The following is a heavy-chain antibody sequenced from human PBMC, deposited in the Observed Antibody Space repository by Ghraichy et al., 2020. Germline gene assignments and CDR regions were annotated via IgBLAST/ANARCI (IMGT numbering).Heavy chain of an antibody. J-gene: IGHJ5*02. V-gene: IGHV4-39*07. D-gene: IGHD1-26*01. Sequence: SETLSLTCTVSGGSISSSSYYWGWIRQPPGKGLEWIGSIYYSGSTYYNPSLKSRVTISVDTSKNQFSLKLSSVTAADTAVYYCASWRWELRWFDPWGQGTLVTVSS. CDR1: GGSISSSSYY. CDR2: IYYSGST. CDR3: ASWRWELRWFDP.